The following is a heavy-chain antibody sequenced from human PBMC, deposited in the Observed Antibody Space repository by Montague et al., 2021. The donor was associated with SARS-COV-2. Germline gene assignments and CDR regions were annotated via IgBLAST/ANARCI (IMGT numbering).Heavy chain of an antibody. J-gene: IGHJ4*02. Sequence: SETLSLTCTVSGASISSSSYYWGWTRQPPGKGLEWIGSIYYSGSTYYNPSLESRVTISVDTSKNQFSLKLSSVTAADTAVYYCARHGKTRIAMIVVVIGYFDYWGQGTLVTVSS. D-gene: IGHD3-22*01. CDR2: IYYSGST. CDR1: GASISSSSYY. V-gene: IGHV4-39*01. CDR3: ARHGKTRIAMIVVVIGYFDY.